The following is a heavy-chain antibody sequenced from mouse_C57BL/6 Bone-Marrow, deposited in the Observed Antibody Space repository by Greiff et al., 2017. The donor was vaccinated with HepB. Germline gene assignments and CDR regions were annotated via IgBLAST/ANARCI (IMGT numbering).Heavy chain of an antibody. CDR2: ISNGGGST. Sequence: EVHLVESGGGLVQPGGSLKLSCAASGFTFSDYYMYWVRQTPEKRLEWVAYISNGGGSTYYPDTVKGRFTISRDNAKNTLYLQMSRLKSEDTAMYYCASLTGPWFAYWGQGTLVTVSA. CDR1: GFTFSDYY. D-gene: IGHD4-1*01. CDR3: ASLTGPWFAY. J-gene: IGHJ3*01. V-gene: IGHV5-12*01.